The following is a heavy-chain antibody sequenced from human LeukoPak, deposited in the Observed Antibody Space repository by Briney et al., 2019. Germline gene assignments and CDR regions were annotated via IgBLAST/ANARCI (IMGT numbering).Heavy chain of an antibody. V-gene: IGHV3-11*03. CDR3: AAGTAADF. D-gene: IGHD6-13*01. CDR1: GFPFSDYY. Sequence: PGGSLRLSCVVSGFPFSDYYMNWIRKAPGKGLEWISYISSSSSYTDYADSVKGRFTISRDNAKSALYLQMHSLRLEDTAVYYCAAGTAADFWGQGTLVTVSS. J-gene: IGHJ4*02. CDR2: ISSSSSYT.